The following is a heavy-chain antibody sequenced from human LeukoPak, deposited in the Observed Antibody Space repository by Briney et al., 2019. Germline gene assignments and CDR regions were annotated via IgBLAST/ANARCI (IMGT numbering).Heavy chain of an antibody. CDR3: AKDITGGRSSPYFDS. V-gene: IGHV3-9*01. CDR1: GFTFDAYA. Sequence: QTGGSLRLSCAASGFTFDAYAMHWVRHAPGKGLERVSGISWNGGGMGYAVSVKGRFTISRDNAKNSLYLQMNSLRDEDTALYYCAKDITGGRSSPYFDSWGQGTLVTVSS. D-gene: IGHD6-6*01. J-gene: IGHJ4*02. CDR2: ISWNGGGM.